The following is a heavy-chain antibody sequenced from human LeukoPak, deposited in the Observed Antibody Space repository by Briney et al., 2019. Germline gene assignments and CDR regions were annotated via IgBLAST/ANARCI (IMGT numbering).Heavy chain of an antibody. CDR1: GFTFSNYW. D-gene: IGHD5-18*01. J-gene: IGHJ4*02. CDR2: INSDGSST. CDR3: ARDEYSYGYLGY. Sequence: PGGSLRLSCVASGFTFSNYWMYWVRQAPGKGLVWVSRINSDGSSTSYADSVKGRFTISRDNAKNTLYLQMNSLRAEDTAVYYCARDEYSYGYLGYWGQATLVTVSS. V-gene: IGHV3-74*01.